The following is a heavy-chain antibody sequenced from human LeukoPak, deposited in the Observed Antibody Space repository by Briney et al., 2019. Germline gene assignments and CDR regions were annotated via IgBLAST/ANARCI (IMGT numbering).Heavy chain of an antibody. V-gene: IGHV4-39*07. CDR1: GGSIYSSSYL. J-gene: IGHJ4*02. CDR3: ARDQYYYDSSGTISIDY. Sequence: SSETLSLTCTVSGGSIYSSSYLWGWICKHPGKVLVCHGNIFYSRRTYYVPYVQSRLPITLHTSRNLFSLKLTSVTSADSAVFFCARDQYYYDSSGTISIDYWGQGALVTVSS. D-gene: IGHD3-22*01. CDR2: IFYSRRT.